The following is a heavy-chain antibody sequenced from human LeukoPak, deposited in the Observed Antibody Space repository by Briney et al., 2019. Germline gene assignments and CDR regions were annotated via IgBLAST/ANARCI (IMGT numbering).Heavy chain of an antibody. V-gene: IGHV1-18*01. Sequence: ASVKVSCKASGYTFTSYGISWVRQAPGQGLEWMGWISAYNGNTNYAQKLQGRVTMTTDTSTSTAYMELRSLRSDDTAVYYCARDLRYYDWFTIKGVGFDYWGQGTLVTVSS. CDR3: ARDLRYYDWFTIKGVGFDY. CDR2: ISAYNGNT. J-gene: IGHJ4*02. D-gene: IGHD3-9*01. CDR1: GYTFTSYG.